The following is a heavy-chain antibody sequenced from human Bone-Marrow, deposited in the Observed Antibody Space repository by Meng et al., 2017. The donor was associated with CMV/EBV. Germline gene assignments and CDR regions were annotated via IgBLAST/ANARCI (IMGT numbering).Heavy chain of an antibody. CDR3: ARTQWLQIPQNYYRYYGMDV. J-gene: IGHJ6*02. V-gene: IGHV3-20*04. CDR2: INWDGGIT. D-gene: IGHD5-12*01. CDR1: GFTFDHYG. Sequence: GGSLRLSCAASGFTFDHYGMTWVRRVPGKGLQWVSSINWDGGITEYAESVKGLFTISRDNAKNSLHLQMNSLRAEDTAFYYCARTQWLQIPQNYYRYYGMDVWGQGTTVTVSS.